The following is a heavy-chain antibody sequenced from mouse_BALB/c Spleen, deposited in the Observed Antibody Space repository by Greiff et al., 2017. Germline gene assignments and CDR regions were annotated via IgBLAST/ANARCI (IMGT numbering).Heavy chain of an antibody. Sequence: EVKLVESGGDLVKPGGSLKLSCAASGFTFSSYGMSWVRQTPDKRLEWVATISSGGSYTYYPDSVKGRFTISRDNAKNTLYLQMSSLKSEDTAMYYCARPVTGAMDYWGQGTSVTVSS. CDR2: ISSGGSYT. CDR3: ARPVTGAMDY. J-gene: IGHJ4*01. D-gene: IGHD2-2*01. CDR1: GFTFSSYG. V-gene: IGHV5-6*01.